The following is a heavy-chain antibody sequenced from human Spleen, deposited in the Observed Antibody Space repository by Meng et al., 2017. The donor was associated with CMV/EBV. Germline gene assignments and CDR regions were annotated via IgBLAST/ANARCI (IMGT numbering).Heavy chain of an antibody. J-gene: IGHJ4*02. V-gene: IGHV3-21*01. Sequence: WVRQATRKGVEWLSSISSSSSCIYHADSMKGRFTVSRDNAKNSVYLQMNSLRGEDTAVYYCARDLAPQSDYYDSSGYYCLPKGFDYWGQGTLVTVSS. D-gene: IGHD3-22*01. CDR2: ISSSSSCI. CDR3: ARDLAPQSDYYDSSGYYCLPKGFDY.